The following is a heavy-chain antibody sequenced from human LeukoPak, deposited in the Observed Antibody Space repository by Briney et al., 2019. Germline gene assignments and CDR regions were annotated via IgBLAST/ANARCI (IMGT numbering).Heavy chain of an antibody. CDR2: INHSGST. J-gene: IGHJ6*03. V-gene: IGHV4-34*01. Sequence: SQTLSLTCAVYGGSFSGYYWSWIRQPPGKGLEWIGEINHSGSTNHNPSLKSRVTISVDTSKNQFSLKLSSVTAADTAVYYCARLPPYYYYYYMDVWGKGTTVTVSS. CDR3: ARLPPYYYYYYMDV. CDR1: GGSFSGYY.